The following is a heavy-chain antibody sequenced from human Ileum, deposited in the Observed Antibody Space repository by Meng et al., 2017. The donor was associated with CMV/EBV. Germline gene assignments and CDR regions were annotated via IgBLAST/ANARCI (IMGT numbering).Heavy chain of an antibody. V-gene: IGHV4/OR15-8*01. CDR1: GDSITSDNY. CDR3: AIMRPTLRRVES. Sequence: SETLSLTCVVSGDSITSDNYWTWLRQSSGKGLEWVGEIYHTGFAKYNPSLKSRVTISLDKSNNQVSLKLSSVVAADTAIYYCAIMRPTLRRVESWGQGTLVTVSS. D-gene: IGHD3-16*01. CDR2: IYHTGFA. J-gene: IGHJ5*01.